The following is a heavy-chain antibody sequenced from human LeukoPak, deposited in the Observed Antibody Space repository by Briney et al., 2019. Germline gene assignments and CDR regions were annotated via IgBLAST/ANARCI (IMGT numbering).Heavy chain of an antibody. CDR1: GGSITSSSYY. CDR2: IYYSGST. CDR3: ARDLYNWFDP. J-gene: IGHJ5*02. Sequence: PSETLSLTCTVSGGSITSSSYYWGWIRQPPGNGLEWIGSIYYSGSTYYNPSLKSRVTISVDTSKNQFSLKLSSVTAADTAVYYCARDLYNWFDPWGQGTLVTVSS. V-gene: IGHV4-39*07.